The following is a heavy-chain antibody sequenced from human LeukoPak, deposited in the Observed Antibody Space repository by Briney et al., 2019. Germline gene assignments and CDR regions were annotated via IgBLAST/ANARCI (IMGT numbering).Heavy chain of an antibody. Sequence: GGSLRLFCAASGFTVDTYAMTCVRQAPRKGLEWVSTMKRDGSNTYYTDSVEGRFTIYRDNSKNTLYLEMNTLRAEDTAVYYCARGGYASCFDPWGQGTQVTVSS. CDR2: MKRDGSNT. CDR3: ARGGYASCFDP. D-gene: IGHD2-15*01. V-gene: IGHV3-23*05. J-gene: IGHJ5*02. CDR1: GFTVDTYA.